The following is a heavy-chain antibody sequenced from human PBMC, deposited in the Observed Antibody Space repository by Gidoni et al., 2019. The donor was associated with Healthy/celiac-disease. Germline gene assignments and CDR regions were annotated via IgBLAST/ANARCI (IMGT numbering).Heavy chain of an antibody. CDR2: ISSSSSTI. D-gene: IGHD6-13*01. Sequence: EVQLVESGGGLVPPGGSLRLSCAASGFTFRSYSMNWVRQAPGKGLEWVSYISSSSSTIYYADSVKGRFTISRDNAKNSLYLQMNSLRDEDTAVYYCARVGEQQLVRGGFFYWGQGTLVTVSS. CDR3: ARVGEQQLVRGGFFY. V-gene: IGHV3-48*02. J-gene: IGHJ4*02. CDR1: GFTFRSYS.